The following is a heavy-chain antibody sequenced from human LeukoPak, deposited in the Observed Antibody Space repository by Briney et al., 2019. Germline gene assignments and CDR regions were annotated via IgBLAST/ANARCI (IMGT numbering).Heavy chain of an antibody. CDR3: ARRDYAAWFDP. J-gene: IGHJ5*02. CDR1: GDSITSGAYY. CDR2: VYYSGSI. Sequence: SETLSLTCSVSGDSITSGAYYWAWLRQPPGKGLEWIGSVYYSGSIKYNPSPKGRVSISRDMSKNQFSLNLNSVNATDTAVYYCARRDYAAWFDPWGQGTLVTVSS. V-gene: IGHV4-39*07. D-gene: IGHD4/OR15-4a*01.